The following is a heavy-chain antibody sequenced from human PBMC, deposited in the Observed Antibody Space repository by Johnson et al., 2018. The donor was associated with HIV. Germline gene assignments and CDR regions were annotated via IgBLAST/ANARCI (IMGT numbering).Heavy chain of an antibody. CDR1: GFTFSNAW. D-gene: IGHD3-22*01. J-gene: IGHJ3*02. CDR3: ARAPPYYGGYSVSDAFDI. V-gene: IGHV3-30*14. Sequence: QVQLVESGGGLVKPGGSLRVSCAASGFTFSNAWMNWVRQAPGKGLEWVAVISYDGSEKYYADSVKGRFTISRDNSKNTLYLQMNSLRPEDTAVYYCARAPPYYGGYSVSDAFDIWGQGTMVTVSS. CDR2: ISYDGSEK.